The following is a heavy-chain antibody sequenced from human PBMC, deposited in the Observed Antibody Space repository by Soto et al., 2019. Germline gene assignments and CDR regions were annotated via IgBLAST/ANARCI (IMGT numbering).Heavy chain of an antibody. CDR3: ARDRSDSSRADSFDI. CDR2: IYRGDAT. Sequence: ETLRLSCAVSGFSVSDNYMSWVRQAPGKGLEWVSVIYRGDATHYADSVKGRFTISRDNSKNTVYLQMNSLRAEDTAVYYCARDRSDSSRADSFDIWGQGTMVTVSS. CDR1: GFSVSDNY. D-gene: IGHD6-25*01. V-gene: IGHV3-53*01. J-gene: IGHJ3*02.